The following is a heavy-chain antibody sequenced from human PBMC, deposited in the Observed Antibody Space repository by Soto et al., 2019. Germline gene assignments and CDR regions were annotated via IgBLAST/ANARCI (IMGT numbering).Heavy chain of an antibody. CDR3: TLDLGYSSSSRALGYWFDP. CDR2: INAGNGNT. D-gene: IGHD6-6*01. Sequence: ASVKVSCKASGYTFTSYAMPWVRQAPGQRLEWMGWINAGNGNTKYSQKFQGRVTITRDTSASTAYMELSSLRSEDTAVYYCTLDLGYSSSSRALGYWFDPWGQGTLVTVSS. V-gene: IGHV1-3*01. CDR1: GYTFTSYA. J-gene: IGHJ5*02.